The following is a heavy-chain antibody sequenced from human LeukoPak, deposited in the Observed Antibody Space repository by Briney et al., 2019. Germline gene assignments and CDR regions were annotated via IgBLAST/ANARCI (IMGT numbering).Heavy chain of an antibody. J-gene: IGHJ4*02. Sequence: SSETLSLTCTVSGGSISSGSYFWTWIRQPAGKGLEWIGRISTSGSTNYNPSLKSRVTISVDTSKNQFSLKLSSVTAADTAVFYCAREGYTSSRYSGYYYFDYWGQGTLVTVSS. CDR2: ISTSGST. CDR3: AREGYTSSRYSGYYYFDY. D-gene: IGHD6-13*01. CDR1: GGSISSGSYF. V-gene: IGHV4-61*02.